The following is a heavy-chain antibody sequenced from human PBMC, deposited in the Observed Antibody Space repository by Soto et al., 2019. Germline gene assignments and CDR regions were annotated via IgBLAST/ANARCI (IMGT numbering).Heavy chain of an antibody. CDR1: GDNFKKNV. V-gene: IGHV1-69*10. CDR2: TIPAHGKT. J-gene: IGHJ6*02. CDR3: ARGPFRPSAMDV. D-gene: IGHD3-10*01. Sequence: SVKVSCKTSGDNFKKNVFTWVRQAPGQGLEWMGGTIPAHGKTHYIEKFQGRFTITVDDATRTVYMEARDLTSEDTAIYECARGPFRPSAMDVWGQGTTVTVSS.